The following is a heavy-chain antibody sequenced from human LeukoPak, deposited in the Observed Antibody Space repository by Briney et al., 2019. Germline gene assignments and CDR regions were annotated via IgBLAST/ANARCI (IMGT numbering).Heavy chain of an antibody. Sequence: SETLSLTCAVSGGSFSSGGYSWSWIRQPPGKGLEWIGYIYHSGSTYYNPSLKSRVTISVDRSKNQFSLKLSSVTAADTAVYYCARGGYYYGSGSYYKGWFDPWGQGTLVTVSS. J-gene: IGHJ5*02. CDR1: GGSFSSGGYS. V-gene: IGHV4-30-2*01. D-gene: IGHD3-10*01. CDR2: IYHSGST. CDR3: ARGGYYYGSGSYYKGWFDP.